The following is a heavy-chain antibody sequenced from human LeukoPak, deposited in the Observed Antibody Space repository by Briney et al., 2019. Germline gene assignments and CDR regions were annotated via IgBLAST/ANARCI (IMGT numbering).Heavy chain of an antibody. CDR3: ARGHYGLGV. CDR1: GDSVSSHY. CDR2: IYYSGST. V-gene: IGHV4-59*02. J-gene: IGHJ6*02. Sequence: PSDTLSLTCTVYGDSVSSHYWSWIRQHPGGGLEWLWYIYYSGSTNYNPSLKSRVTISVDTSNNQISLKLTSVTTADTAVYYCARGHYGLGVWGQGTTVIVSS.